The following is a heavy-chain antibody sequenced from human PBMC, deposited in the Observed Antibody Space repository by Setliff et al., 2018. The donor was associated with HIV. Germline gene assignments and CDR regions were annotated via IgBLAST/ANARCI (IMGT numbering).Heavy chain of an antibody. D-gene: IGHD3-22*01. Sequence: SVKVSCKASGYTFTSYFLHWVRQAPGQGLEWMGGIIPILGIANYAQKFKGRVTITADKSTSTVYMELRSLRSEDTAVYYCARDHDSSAYTYFDYWGQGTLVTVSS. V-gene: IGHV1-69*10. CDR1: GYTFTSYF. CDR3: ARDHDSSAYTYFDY. CDR2: IIPILGIA. J-gene: IGHJ4*02.